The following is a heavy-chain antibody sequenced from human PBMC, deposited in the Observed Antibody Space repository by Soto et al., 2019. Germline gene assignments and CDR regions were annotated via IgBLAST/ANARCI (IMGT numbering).Heavy chain of an antibody. CDR2: ISYDGSNK. J-gene: IGHJ4*02. CDR3: ARDLGALLLVGAPAFDY. V-gene: IGHV3-30-3*01. Sequence: QVQLVESGGGVVQPGRSLRLSCAASGFTFSSYAMHWVRQAPGKGLEWVAVISYDGSNKYYADSVKGRFTISRDNSKNPLYLKMNSLSAEDTAVYYCARDLGALLLVGAPAFDYWGQGTLVTVSS. D-gene: IGHD1-26*01. CDR1: GFTFSSYA.